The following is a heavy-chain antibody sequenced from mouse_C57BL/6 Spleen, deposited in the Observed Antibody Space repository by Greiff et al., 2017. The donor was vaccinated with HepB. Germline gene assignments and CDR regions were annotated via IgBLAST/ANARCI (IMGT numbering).Heavy chain of an antibody. V-gene: IGHV1-63*01. CDR1: GYTFTNYW. CDR3: AREDYGSRTWFAY. CDR2: IYPGGGYT. D-gene: IGHD1-1*01. J-gene: IGHJ3*01. Sequence: VQLQQSGAELVRPGTSVKMSCKASGYTFTNYWIGWAKQRPGHGLEWIGDIYPGGGYTNYNEKFKGKATLTADKSSSTAYMQFSSLTSEDSAIYYCAREDYGSRTWFAYWGQGTLVTVSA.